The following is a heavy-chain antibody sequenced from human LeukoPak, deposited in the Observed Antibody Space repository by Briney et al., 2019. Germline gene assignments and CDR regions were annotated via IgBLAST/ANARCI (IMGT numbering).Heavy chain of an antibody. CDR2: IKQDGSEK. Sequence: GGSLRLSCAASGFTFSSYSMNWVRQAPGKGLEWVANIKQDGSEKYYVDSVKGRFTISRDNAKNSLYLQMNSLRAEDTAVYYCAREGDGYCSSTSCREFDYWGQGTLVTVSS. CDR3: AREGDGYCSSTSCREFDY. D-gene: IGHD2-2*01. J-gene: IGHJ4*02. CDR1: GFTFSSYS. V-gene: IGHV3-7*01.